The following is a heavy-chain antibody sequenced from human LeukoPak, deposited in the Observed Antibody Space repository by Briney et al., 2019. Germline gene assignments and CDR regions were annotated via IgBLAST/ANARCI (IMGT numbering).Heavy chain of an antibody. CDR1: GYTCTSYD. V-gene: IGHV1-8*03. Sequence: GASVKVSCKASGYTCTSYDINWVRQATGQGLEWMGWMNPNSGNTGYAQKFQGRVTITRNTSISTAYMELSSLRSEDTAVYYCARGNLQLLIDIWGQGTMVTVSS. J-gene: IGHJ3*02. CDR2: MNPNSGNT. D-gene: IGHD2-2*01. CDR3: ARGNLQLLIDI.